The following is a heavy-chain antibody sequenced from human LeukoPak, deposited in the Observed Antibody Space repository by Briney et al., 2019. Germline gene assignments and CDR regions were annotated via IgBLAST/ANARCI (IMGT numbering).Heavy chain of an antibody. D-gene: IGHD5-12*01. Sequence: PGGSLRLSCAASGFTFSTSLMSWVRQVPGKGLEWVANIKKDGSETYYVDSVKGRFTISRDNAKNSLYLQMNSLRAEDTAMYYCARGRYSGTTYYFDYWGQGTLVTVSS. CDR3: ARGRYSGTTYYFDY. J-gene: IGHJ4*02. V-gene: IGHV3-7*03. CDR1: GFTFSTSL. CDR2: IKKDGSET.